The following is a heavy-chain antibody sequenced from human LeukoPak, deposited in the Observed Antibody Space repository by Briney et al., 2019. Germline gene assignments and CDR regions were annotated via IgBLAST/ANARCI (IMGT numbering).Heavy chain of an antibody. CDR1: GGSISSYY. CDR2: IYYSGST. Sequence: SETLSLTCTVSGGSISSYYWSWIRQPPGKGLEWIGYIYYSGSTNYHPSLKSRVTISVDTSKNQFSLKLSSVTAADTAVYYCAKAGVPGDYFDYWGQGTLVTVSS. CDR3: AKAGVPGDYFDY. D-gene: IGHD2-2*01. J-gene: IGHJ4*02. V-gene: IGHV4-59*01.